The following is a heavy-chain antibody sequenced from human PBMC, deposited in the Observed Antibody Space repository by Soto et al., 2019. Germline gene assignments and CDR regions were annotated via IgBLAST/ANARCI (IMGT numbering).Heavy chain of an antibody. V-gene: IGHV3-23*01. CDR3: AKPLYSSSSGYYYGMDV. D-gene: IGHD6-6*01. J-gene: IGHJ6*02. Sequence: GSLRLSCAASGFTFSSYAMSWVRQAPGKGLEWVSAISGSGGSTYYADSVKGRFTISRDNSKNTLYLQMNSLRAEDTAVYYCAKPLYSSSSGYYYGMDVWGQGTTVTVSS. CDR2: ISGSGGST. CDR1: GFTFSSYA.